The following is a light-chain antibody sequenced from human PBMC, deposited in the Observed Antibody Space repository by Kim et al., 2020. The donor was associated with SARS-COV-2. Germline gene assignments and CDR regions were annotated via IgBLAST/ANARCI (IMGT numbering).Light chain of an antibody. CDR3: MQGTHWPLT. J-gene: IGKJ4*01. V-gene: IGKV2-30*02. CDR2: KVS. CDR1: QGLVHSDGYTY. Sequence: DVGMTQSPLSLPVTLGQPASISCRSSQGLVHSDGYTYLNWFQQRPGQSPRRLIYKVSNRDSGVPDRFSGSGSGTDFTLKISSVEAGDVGVYYCMQGTHWPLTFGGGTKVDIK.